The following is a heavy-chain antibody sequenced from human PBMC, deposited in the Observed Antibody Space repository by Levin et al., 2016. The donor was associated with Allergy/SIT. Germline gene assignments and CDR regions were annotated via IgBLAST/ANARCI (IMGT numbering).Heavy chain of an antibody. CDR2: ISTSSSTL. D-gene: IGHD6-13*01. J-gene: IGHJ4*02. Sequence: GGSLRLSCAASGFTFSNYDMYWVRQNLGKGLEWISYISTSSSTLYYADFVKGRFTISRDNARNSLYLQMNGLRDEDTAVYYCVREMPASGSHFDYWGQGTLVTVSS. CDR3: VREMPASGSHFDY. V-gene: IGHV3-48*02. CDR1: GFTFSNYD.